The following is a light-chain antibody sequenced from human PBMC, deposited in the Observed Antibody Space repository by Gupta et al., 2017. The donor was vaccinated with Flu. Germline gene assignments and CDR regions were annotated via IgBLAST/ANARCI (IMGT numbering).Light chain of an antibody. CDR3: QQYNSFPWT. V-gene: IGKV1-5*03. CDR2: RAS. Sequence: EIQMTQSPSTLSASVGDRVTITCRASQSISGWLAWYQQKPGKDPNLLIYRASSLESGFPSRFGGSGSGTEFTLTISGLHADDFATYYCQQYNSFPWTFGQGTKVEIK. CDR1: QSISGW. J-gene: IGKJ1*01.